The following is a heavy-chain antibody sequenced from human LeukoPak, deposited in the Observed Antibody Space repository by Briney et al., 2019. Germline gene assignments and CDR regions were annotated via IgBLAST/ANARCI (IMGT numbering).Heavy chain of an antibody. CDR3: ARDSRSHCGTDACYGPYFDY. D-gene: IGHD2-2*01. J-gene: IGHJ4*02. V-gene: IGHV3-48*01. Sequence: PGGPLRLSCEASGFSFSAYSMSWVRQAPGKGLEWISYIRSSSTTTYYADSVKGRFTISRDNAENSVYLQMNSLRVEDTAVYFCARDSRSHCGTDACYGPYFDYWGQGILVAVSS. CDR2: IRSSSTTT. CDR1: GFSFSAYS.